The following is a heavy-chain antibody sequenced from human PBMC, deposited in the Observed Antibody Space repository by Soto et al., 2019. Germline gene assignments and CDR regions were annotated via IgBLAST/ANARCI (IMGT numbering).Heavy chain of an antibody. CDR3: ASLPPYKGRGYGMDV. V-gene: IGHV1-69*01. CDR1: GYTFTSYD. Sequence: QVQLVQSGAEVKKPGASVKVSCKASGYTFTSYDISWVRQAPGQGLEWMGGIIPIFGTANYAQKFQGRVTITADESTSTAYMELSSLRSEDTAVYYCASLPPYKGRGYGMDVWGQGTTVTVSS. D-gene: IGHD3-10*01. CDR2: IIPIFGTA. J-gene: IGHJ6*02.